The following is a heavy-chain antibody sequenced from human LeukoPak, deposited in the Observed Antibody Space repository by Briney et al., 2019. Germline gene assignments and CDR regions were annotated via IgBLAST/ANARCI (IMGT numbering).Heavy chain of an antibody. CDR2: ISSSGSTI. CDR3: ARRWLRRGIDY. J-gene: IGHJ4*02. D-gene: IGHD5-12*01. V-gene: IGHV3-48*03. Sequence: GGSLRLSCAASGFTFNSYEMNWVRQAPGKGLEWVSYISSSGSTIYYADSVKGRFTISRDNAKNSLYLQMNSLRAEDTAVYYCARRWLRRGIDYWGQGTLVTVSS. CDR1: GFTFNSYE.